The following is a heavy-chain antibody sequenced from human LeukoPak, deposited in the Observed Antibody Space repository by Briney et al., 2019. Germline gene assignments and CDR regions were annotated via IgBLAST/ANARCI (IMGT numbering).Heavy chain of an antibody. CDR1: GFTFSSYE. D-gene: IGHD2-15*01. J-gene: IGHJ4*02. V-gene: IGHV3-48*03. Sequence: GSLRLSCAASGFTFSSYEMNWVRQAPGKGLEWVSHISSSGSTIYYADSVKGRFTISRGNAKNSLYLQMNSLRAEDTAVYYCARMGLGYCSGGSCYLPDYWGQGTLVTVSS. CDR2: ISSSGSTI. CDR3: ARMGLGYCSGGSCYLPDY.